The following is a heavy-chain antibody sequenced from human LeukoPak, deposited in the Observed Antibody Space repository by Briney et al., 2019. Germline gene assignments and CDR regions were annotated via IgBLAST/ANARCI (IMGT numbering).Heavy chain of an antibody. J-gene: IGHJ5*02. Sequence: ASVKVSCKASGYTFTGYYMHWVRQAPGQGLEWMGWINPNSGGTNYAQKFQGRVTMTRDTSISTAYMELSRLRSDDTAVYYCARGRGPITMVRAGKNWFDPWGQGTLVTVSS. V-gene: IGHV1-2*02. CDR3: ARGRGPITMVRAGKNWFDP. D-gene: IGHD3-10*01. CDR2: INPNSGGT. CDR1: GYTFTGYY.